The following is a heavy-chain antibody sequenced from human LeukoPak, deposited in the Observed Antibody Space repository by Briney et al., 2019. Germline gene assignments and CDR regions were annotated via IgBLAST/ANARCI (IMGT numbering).Heavy chain of an antibody. V-gene: IGHV4-61*02. D-gene: IGHD6-6*01. CDR2: IYTSGST. CDR3: ARSSYSSSPLRERAEYFQH. J-gene: IGHJ1*01. Sequence: SQTLSLTCTVSGGSITSGSYYWSWIRQPAGKGREWIGRIYTSGSTNYNPSLKSRVTISVDTSKIQFSLKLSSVTAADTAVYYCARSSYSSSPLRERAEYFQHWGQGTLVTVSS. CDR1: GGSITSGSYY.